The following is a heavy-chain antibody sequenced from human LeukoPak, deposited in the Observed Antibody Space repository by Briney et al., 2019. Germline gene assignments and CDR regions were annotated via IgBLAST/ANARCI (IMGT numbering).Heavy chain of an antibody. CDR1: GGSISSGGYY. D-gene: IGHD5-18*01. V-gene: IGHV4-31*03. J-gene: IGHJ4*02. CDR2: IYYSGST. Sequence: SQTLSLTCTVSGGSISSGGYYWSWIRQHPGKGLEWLGYIYYSGSTYYNPSLKSRVTISVDTSKNQFSLKLSSVTAADTAVYYCARGIRISYGFDYWGQGTLVTASS. CDR3: ARGIRISYGFDY.